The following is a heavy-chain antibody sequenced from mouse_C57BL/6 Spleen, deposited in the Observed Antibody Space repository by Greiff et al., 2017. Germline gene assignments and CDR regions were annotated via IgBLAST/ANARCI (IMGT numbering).Heavy chain of an antibody. CDR2: INPNNGGT. V-gene: IGHV1-26*01. J-gene: IGHJ4*01. D-gene: IGHD4-1*01. CDR1: GYTFTDYY. Sequence: EVQLKQSGPELVKPGASVKISCKASGYTFTDYYMNWVKQSHGQSLEWIGDINPNNGGTSYNQKFKGKATLTVDKSSSTAYMELRSLTSEDSAVYYCARVGRGDAMDYWGQGTSVTVSS. CDR3: ARVGRGDAMDY.